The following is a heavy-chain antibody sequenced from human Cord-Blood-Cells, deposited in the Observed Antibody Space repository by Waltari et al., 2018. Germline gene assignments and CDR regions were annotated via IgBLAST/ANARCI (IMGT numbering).Heavy chain of an antibody. CDR3: ARYIAARAFDI. J-gene: IGHJ3*02. Sequence: EVQLVESGGGLIQPGGSLRLSCAASGFTLRSNYMTWVRQAPGKGLELVSVIYSGGSTYYADSVKGRFTIARDNSKNTLYLQMNSLRAEDTAVYYCARYIAARAFDIWGQGTMVTVSS. CDR2: IYSGGST. V-gene: IGHV3-53*01. CDR1: GFTLRSNY. D-gene: IGHD6-6*01.